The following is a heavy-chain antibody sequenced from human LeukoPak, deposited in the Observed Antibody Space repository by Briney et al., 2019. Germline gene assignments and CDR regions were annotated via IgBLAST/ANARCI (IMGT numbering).Heavy chain of an antibody. Sequence: ASVKVSCKASGYTFTRYYMHWGRQAPGQGLEGLGIINPSGGSTSYAQKFQGRVTMLRDTSTSTVDMDLSSLRSEDTAWYSCPTGRGRYYEDWGQGTLVTVSS. CDR3: PTGRGRYYED. CDR2: INPSGGST. D-gene: IGHD1-26*01. V-gene: IGHV1-46*03. CDR1: GYTFTRYY. J-gene: IGHJ4*02.